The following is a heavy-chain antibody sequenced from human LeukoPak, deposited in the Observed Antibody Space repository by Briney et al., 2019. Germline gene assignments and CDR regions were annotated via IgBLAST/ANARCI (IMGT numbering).Heavy chain of an antibody. CDR1: GFTFSSYA. Sequence: GGSLRLSCAASGFTFSSYAMSWVRQAPGRGLEWVSAISGSGGSTYYADSVKGRVTISRDNSKNTLYLQMNSLRAEDTAVYYCVSPKYSSAWFFDYWGQGTLVTVSS. V-gene: IGHV3-23*01. CDR2: ISGSGGST. CDR3: VSPKYSSAWFFDY. J-gene: IGHJ4*02. D-gene: IGHD6-19*01.